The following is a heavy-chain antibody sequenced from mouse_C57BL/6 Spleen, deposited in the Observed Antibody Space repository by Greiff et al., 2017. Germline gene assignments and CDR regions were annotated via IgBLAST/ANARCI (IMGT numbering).Heavy chain of an antibody. V-gene: IGHV1-18*01. Sequence: DVQLQESGPELVKPGASVKISCKASGYTFTDYNMDWVKQRPGQSLEWIGDINPNNGGTNYNQKFKGKATLTVDKSSSTAYLQLRSLTSEDAAVYYWTRREYYAPFAYWGQGTLVTVSS. CDR3: TRREYYAPFAY. D-gene: IGHD1-1*01. J-gene: IGHJ3*01. CDR2: INPNNGGT. CDR1: GYTFTDYN.